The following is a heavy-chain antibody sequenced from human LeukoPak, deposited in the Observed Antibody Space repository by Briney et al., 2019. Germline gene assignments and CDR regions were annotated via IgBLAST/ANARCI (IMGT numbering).Heavy chain of an antibody. CDR1: GFTFSSYA. D-gene: IGHD6-13*01. CDR3: ARDVSYNSLDY. CDR2: ISGSGEST. Sequence: GGSLRLSCAASGFTFSSYAMSWVRQAPGKGLEWVSAISGSGESTYYADSVKGRFTISRDNSKNTLYLEMNSLRAEDTAVYYCARDVSYNSLDYWGQGTLVTVSS. V-gene: IGHV3-23*01. J-gene: IGHJ4*02.